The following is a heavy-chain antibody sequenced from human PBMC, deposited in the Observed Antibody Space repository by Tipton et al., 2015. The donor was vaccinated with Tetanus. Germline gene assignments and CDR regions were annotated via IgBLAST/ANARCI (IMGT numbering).Heavy chain of an antibody. Sequence: SLRLSCAASGFTFSHYGMHWVRQAPGKGLEWVAVISNDGSREYYADSLKGRFTISRDNSKNTLYLQMNSLRAEDTAVYYCARGRGYESPYYYYGMDVWGQGTTVTVSS. D-gene: IGHD5-12*01. CDR2: ISNDGSRE. CDR3: ARGRGYESPYYYYGMDV. CDR1: GFTFSHYG. J-gene: IGHJ6*02. V-gene: IGHV3-30*03.